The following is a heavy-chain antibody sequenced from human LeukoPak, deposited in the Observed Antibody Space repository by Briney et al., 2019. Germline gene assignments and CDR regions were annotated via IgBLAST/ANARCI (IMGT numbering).Heavy chain of an antibody. J-gene: IGHJ5*02. Sequence: ASVKVSCKASGYTFTNYGISWVRQAPGQGLEWMGWISAYNGNTSYAQKLQGRVTMTTDTSTSTAYMELRSLRSDDTAVYYCARDPLFGVPLPMSFNWFDPWGQGTLVTVSS. CDR2: ISAYNGNT. D-gene: IGHD3-3*01. V-gene: IGHV1-18*01. CDR3: ARDPLFGVPLPMSFNWFDP. CDR1: GYTFTNYG.